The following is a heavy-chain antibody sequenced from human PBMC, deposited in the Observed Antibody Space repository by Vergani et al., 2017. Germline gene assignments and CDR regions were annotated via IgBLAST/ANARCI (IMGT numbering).Heavy chain of an antibody. J-gene: IGHJ4*02. V-gene: IGHV3-21*01. CDR2: ISGSSSYI. CDR3: ARELFTSSGYFSFDY. Sequence: VQLLESGGGLVQPGGSLRLSCAASGFTFSSYAMSWVRQAPGKGREWVSAISGSSSYIYYADSVKGRFTISRDNAKNSLYLQMNSLRAEDTAVYYCARELFTSSGYFSFDYWGQGTLVTVSS. CDR1: GFTFSSYA. D-gene: IGHD3-22*01.